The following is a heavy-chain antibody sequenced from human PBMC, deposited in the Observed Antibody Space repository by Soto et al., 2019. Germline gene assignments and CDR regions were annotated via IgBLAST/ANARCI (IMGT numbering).Heavy chain of an antibody. J-gene: IGHJ2*01. D-gene: IGHD4-17*01. CDR3: ATSPEDGDYDWYFAL. CDR2: FDPEDGET. V-gene: IGHV1-24*01. CDR1: GYTLTELS. Sequence: ASVKVSCKVSGYTLTELSMHWVRQAPGKGLEWMGGFDPEDGETIYAQKFQGRVTMTEDTSTDTAYMELSSLRSEDTAVYYCATSPEDGDYDWYFALWGRGTLVTVSS.